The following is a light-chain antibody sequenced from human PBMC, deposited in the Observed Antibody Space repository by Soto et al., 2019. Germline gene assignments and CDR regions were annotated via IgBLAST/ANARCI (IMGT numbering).Light chain of an antibody. CDR2: AAS. V-gene: IGKV1-39*01. Sequence: DIQMTQAPSSLSASVGDSVTLTCRASQSVAGYLNWYQQKPGGAPHLLIYAASTLQSGVPSRFSGSGSGTDFKLTISSLQPEDVATYYCQQSYTSSWTFGPGTKVDIK. CDR1: QSVAGY. J-gene: IGKJ1*01. CDR3: QQSYTSSWT.